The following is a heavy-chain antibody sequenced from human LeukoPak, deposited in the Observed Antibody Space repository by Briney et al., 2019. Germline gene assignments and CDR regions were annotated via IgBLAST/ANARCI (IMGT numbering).Heavy chain of an antibody. CDR2: IWYDGSNK. Sequence: PGGTLRLSCAASGFTFSSYGMHWVRPAPGKGLEWVAVIWYDGSNKYYADSVKGRFTISRDNSKNTLYLQMNSLRAEDTAVYYCARDSGSIAAVNDFASWGQGTLVTVSS. CDR3: ARDSGSIAAVNDFAS. CDR1: GFTFSSYG. J-gene: IGHJ4*02. V-gene: IGHV3-33*01. D-gene: IGHD6-25*01.